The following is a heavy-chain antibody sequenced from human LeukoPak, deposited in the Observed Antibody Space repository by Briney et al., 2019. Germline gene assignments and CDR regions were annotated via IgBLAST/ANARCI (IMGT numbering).Heavy chain of an antibody. Sequence: SETLSLTCTVSGGSISSSNYYWGWIRQPPGKGLEWIGEINHSGGTNYNPSLKSRVTISVDTSKNQFSPKLSSVTAAATAVYYCARGNYDSSGYYYGFDYWGQGTLVTVSS. D-gene: IGHD3-22*01. CDR1: GGSISSSNYY. J-gene: IGHJ4*02. V-gene: IGHV4-39*07. CDR3: ARGNYDSSGYYYGFDY. CDR2: INHSGGT.